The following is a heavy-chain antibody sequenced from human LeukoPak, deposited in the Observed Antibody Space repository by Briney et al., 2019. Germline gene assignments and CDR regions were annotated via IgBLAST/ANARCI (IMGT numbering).Heavy chain of an antibody. CDR3: ARDESDTSFDY. CDR1: GFTFSSYA. Sequence: GGSLRLSCAASGFTFSSYAMSWVRQAPGKGLEWVSSIGSSGSYIYYADSVKGRFTISRDNAKNSLYLQMNSLRAEDTAVYYCARDESDTSFDYWGQGTLVTVSS. CDR2: IGSSGSYI. J-gene: IGHJ4*02. V-gene: IGHV3-21*01. D-gene: IGHD2-2*02.